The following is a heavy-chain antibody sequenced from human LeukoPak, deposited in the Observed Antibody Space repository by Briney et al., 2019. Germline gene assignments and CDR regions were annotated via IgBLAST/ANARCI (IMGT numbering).Heavy chain of an antibody. Sequence: ASVKVSCKASGYTFTSYDINWVRQATGQGLEWMGWMNPNSGNTGYAQKFQGRVTITRNTSISTAYMELSSLRSEDTAVYYCARNARAAEDPFDYWGQGTLVTVSS. CDR3: ARNARAAEDPFDY. CDR1: GYTFTSYD. CDR2: MNPNSGNT. V-gene: IGHV1-8*03. J-gene: IGHJ4*02. D-gene: IGHD1-1*01.